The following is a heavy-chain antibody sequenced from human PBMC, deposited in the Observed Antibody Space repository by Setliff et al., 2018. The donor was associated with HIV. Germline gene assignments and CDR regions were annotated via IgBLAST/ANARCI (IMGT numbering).Heavy chain of an antibody. V-gene: IGHV3-72*01. J-gene: IGHJ5*02. D-gene: IGHD2-15*01. CDR3: TRGGRPTDEYVWFDP. CDR2: TRQEGNSYST. CDR1: GFIFSDYY. Sequence: GGSLRLSCAASGFIFSDYYMDWVRQAPGKGLEWVAHTRQEGNSYSTLYAASVEGRFTISRDDSKSIAYLQMNSLKTEDTAVYYCTRGGRPTDEYVWFDPWGQGTLVTVSS.